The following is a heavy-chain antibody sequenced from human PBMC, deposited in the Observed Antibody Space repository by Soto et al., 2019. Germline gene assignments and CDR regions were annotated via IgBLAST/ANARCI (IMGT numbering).Heavy chain of an antibody. D-gene: IGHD3-16*01. Sequence: ASVKVSCKASGYTFSDFDINCLRQAAGQGPEWMGWMNAKSGDTFSAQRLQGKFNMTWDTSLSTAYMEVGSLTSDDAAIYYCARGNPFNYAGFDVWGQGTTVTVSS. CDR3: ARGNPFNYAGFDV. J-gene: IGHJ6*02. CDR2: MNAKSGDT. V-gene: IGHV1-8*01. CDR1: GYTFSDFD.